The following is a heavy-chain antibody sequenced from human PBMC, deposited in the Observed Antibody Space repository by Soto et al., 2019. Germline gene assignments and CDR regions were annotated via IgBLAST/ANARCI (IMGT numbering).Heavy chain of an antibody. Sequence: SETLSLTCTVSGGSISSYYWSWIRQPPGKGLEWIGYIYYSGSTNYNPSLKSRVTISVDTSKNQFSLKLSSVTAADTAVYYCARHSGPWYYYGSGGTYGMDVWGQGTTVTVSS. CDR2: IYYSGST. V-gene: IGHV4-59*08. D-gene: IGHD3-10*01. J-gene: IGHJ6*02. CDR1: GGSISSYY. CDR3: ARHSGPWYYYGSGGTYGMDV.